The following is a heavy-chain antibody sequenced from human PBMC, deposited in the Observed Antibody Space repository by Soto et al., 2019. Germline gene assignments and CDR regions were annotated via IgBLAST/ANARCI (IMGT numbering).Heavy chain of an antibody. CDR1: GFTVGTYS. J-gene: IGHJ3*01. CDR2: ISTSGEYI. V-gene: IGHV3-21*01. CDR3: ARPLNDFGDYTDAFDV. D-gene: IGHD4-17*01. Sequence: EVQLVESGGGLVKPGGSLRLSCAATGFTVGTYSMNWVRQAPGKGLEWVSSISTSGEYIYYADSVKGRATISRDNAKNSLYLQMNSLRAEDTAVYYCARPLNDFGDYTDAFDVWGQGTLVTVSS.